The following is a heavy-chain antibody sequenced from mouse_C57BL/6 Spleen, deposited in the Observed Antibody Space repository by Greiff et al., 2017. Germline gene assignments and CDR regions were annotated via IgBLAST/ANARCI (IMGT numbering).Heavy chain of an antibody. J-gene: IGHJ3*01. V-gene: IGHV5-16*01. CDR1: GFTFSDYY. Sequence: EVKLLESEGGLVQPGSSMKLSCTASGFTFSDYYMAWVRQVPEKGLEWVANINYDGSSTYYLDSLKSRFIISRDNAKHILYLQMSSLKSEDTATYYCARGDDYDWWFAYWGQGTLVTVSA. CDR2: INYDGSST. CDR3: ARGDDYDWWFAY. D-gene: IGHD2-4*01.